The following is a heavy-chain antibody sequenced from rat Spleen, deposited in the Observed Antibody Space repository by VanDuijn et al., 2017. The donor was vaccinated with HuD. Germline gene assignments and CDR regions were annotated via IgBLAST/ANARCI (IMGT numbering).Heavy chain of an antibody. V-gene: IGHV5-22*01. CDR1: GFAFNDYY. CDR2: ISYEGSHT. CDR3: ARPDYSRFDY. J-gene: IGHJ2*01. D-gene: IGHD1-2*01. Sequence: EVQLVESGGGLVQPGRSLKLSCAASGFAFNDYYMAWVRQAPKKGLEWVASISYEGSHTYYGASVKGRFTISRDNAKNTLYLQMDGLRSEDTATYYCARPDYSRFDYWGQGVMVTASS.